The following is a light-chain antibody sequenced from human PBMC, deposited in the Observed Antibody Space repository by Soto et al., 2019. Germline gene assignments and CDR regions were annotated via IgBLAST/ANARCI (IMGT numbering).Light chain of an antibody. CDR1: SSDVGGYNY. CDR2: DVS. J-gene: IGLJ2*01. CDR3: RSYTSSSTPVV. Sequence: QSVLTQPASVSGSPGQSITISCTGTSSDVGGYNYVSWYQQHPGKAPKLMIYDVSNRPSGVSNRFSGSKSGNTASLTISGLQAEDEADYYCRSYTSSSTPVVFGGGTKLTVV. V-gene: IGLV2-14*01.